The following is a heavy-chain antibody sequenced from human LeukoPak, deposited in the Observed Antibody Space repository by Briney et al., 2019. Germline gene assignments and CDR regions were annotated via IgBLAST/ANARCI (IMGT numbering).Heavy chain of an antibody. CDR2: INPNSGGT. D-gene: IGHD5-18*01. Sequence: ASVKVSCKASGYTFTGYYMHWVRQAPGQGIEWMGWINPNSGGTNYAQKLQGRVTMTRDTSISTAYMELSRLRSDDTAVYYCARGGDTAMVPRYFDYWGQGTLVTVSS. V-gene: IGHV1-2*02. CDR1: GYTFTGYY. CDR3: ARGGDTAMVPRYFDY. J-gene: IGHJ4*02.